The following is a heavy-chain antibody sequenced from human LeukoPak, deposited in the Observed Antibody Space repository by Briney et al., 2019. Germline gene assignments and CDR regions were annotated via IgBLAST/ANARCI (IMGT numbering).Heavy chain of an antibody. CDR2: IDHTGKS. V-gene: IGHV4-34*08. J-gene: IGHJ3*02. CDR1: VGTFSGHY. CDR3: ASRSWTGAGYYAFDI. Sequence: SETLSLTCGVYVGTFSGHYWSWIRQAPGKGLEWIGEIDHTGKSNYKSALKSRVTMAVDTSKNQFSLSLESVTAADTAIYYCASRSWTGAGYYAFDIRGHGTMVTVSS. D-gene: IGHD3/OR15-3a*01.